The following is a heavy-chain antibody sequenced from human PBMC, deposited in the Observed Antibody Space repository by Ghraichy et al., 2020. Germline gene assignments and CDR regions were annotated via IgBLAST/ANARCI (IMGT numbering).Heavy chain of an antibody. CDR2: IKQDGSEK. D-gene: IGHD4-11*01. Sequence: GGSLRLSCAASGFTFSSYWMSWVRQAPGKGLEWVANIKQDGSEKYYVDSVKGRFTISRDNAKNSLYLQMNSLRAEDTAVYYCARDYSNEWDYYGMDVWGQGTTVTVSS. J-gene: IGHJ6*02. CDR1: GFTFSSYW. CDR3: ARDYSNEWDYYGMDV. V-gene: IGHV3-7*01.